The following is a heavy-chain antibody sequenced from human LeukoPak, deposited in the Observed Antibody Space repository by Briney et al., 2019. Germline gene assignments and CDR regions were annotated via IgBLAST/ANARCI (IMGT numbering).Heavy chain of an antibody. J-gene: IGHJ5*02. CDR3: ARESPASRIAVAGYNWFDP. CDR1: GYTFTSYA. CDR2: INTNTGNP. V-gene: IGHV7-4-1*02. D-gene: IGHD6-19*01. Sequence: ASVKVSCKASGYTFTSYAMNWVRQAPGQGLEWMGWINTNTGNPTYAQGFTGRFVFSLDTSVSTAYLQISSLKAEDTAVYYCARESPASRIAVAGYNWFDPWGRGTLVTVSS.